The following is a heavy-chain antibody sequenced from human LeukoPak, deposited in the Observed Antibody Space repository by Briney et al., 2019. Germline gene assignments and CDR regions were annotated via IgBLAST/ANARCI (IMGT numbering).Heavy chain of an antibody. V-gene: IGHV4-39*01. CDR3: ATSLDGYNNY. CDR1: GGSISGSSYY. J-gene: IGHJ4*02. D-gene: IGHD5-24*01. Sequence: SETLSLTCTVSGGSISGSSYYWGWIRQPPGKGLEWIGSIYYSGSTYYNPSLKSRVTISVDTSKNQFSLKLSSVTAADTAVYYCATSLDGYNNYWGQGTLVTVSS. CDR2: IYYSGST.